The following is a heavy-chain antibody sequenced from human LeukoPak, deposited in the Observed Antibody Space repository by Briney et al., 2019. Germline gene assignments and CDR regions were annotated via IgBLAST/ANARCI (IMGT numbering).Heavy chain of an antibody. CDR1: GGSISSGDYY. J-gene: IGHJ6*03. Sequence: SQTLSLTCTVSGGSISSGDYYWSWIRQPPGKGLEWIGYIYYSGSTYYNPSLKSRVTLSVDTSKNQFSLKLSSVTAADTAVYYCARSSIAAPYYYYYYMDVWGKGTTVTVSS. V-gene: IGHV4-30-4*08. CDR2: IYYSGST. D-gene: IGHD6-6*01. CDR3: ARSSIAAPYYYYYYMDV.